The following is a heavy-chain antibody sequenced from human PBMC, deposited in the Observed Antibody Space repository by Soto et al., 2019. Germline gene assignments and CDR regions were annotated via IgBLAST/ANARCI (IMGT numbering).Heavy chain of an antibody. Sequence: PSETLSLTCTVSGGSIISYYCIFIRHPAGKGLEWIGRVYTSGSTNYNPSLKSRVTMSVDTSKNQFSLKLSSVTAADTAVYYCASTFRGYSYGPIDYWGQGTLVTVSS. CDR2: VYTSGST. V-gene: IGHV4-4*07. CDR3: ASTFRGYSYGPIDY. J-gene: IGHJ4*02. D-gene: IGHD5-18*01. CDR1: GGSIISYY.